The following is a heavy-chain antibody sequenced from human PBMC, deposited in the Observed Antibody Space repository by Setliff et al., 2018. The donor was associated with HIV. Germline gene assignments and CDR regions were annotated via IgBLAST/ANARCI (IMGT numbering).Heavy chain of an antibody. CDR1: GGSFSGYY. Sequence: SETLSLTCAVYGGSFSGYYWSWIRQPPGKGLEWIGEINHSGSTNYNPSLKSRVTISVDTSKNQFSLKLSSVTAADTAVYYCARHRDPPGTKWICYYYYMDLWGEGTTVTVSS. D-gene: IGHD5-12*01. J-gene: IGHJ6*03. V-gene: IGHV4-34*01. CDR3: ARHRDPPGTKWICYYYYMDL. CDR2: INHSGST.